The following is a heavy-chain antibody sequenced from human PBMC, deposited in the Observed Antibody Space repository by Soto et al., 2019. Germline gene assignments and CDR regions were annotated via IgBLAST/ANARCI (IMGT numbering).Heavy chain of an antibody. J-gene: IGHJ4*02. V-gene: IGHV3-30*18. Sequence: QVELVESGGGVVQPGRSLRLSCAASGFTFSSYGMHWVRQAPGKGLEWVAVISYDGNLAYYADSVKGRFTISRDNSKNTLYLQMNSLRTEATAIYYCAKEGPITNWYFDDWGQGTLVTVSS. CDR2: ISYDGNLA. CDR1: GFTFSSYG. D-gene: IGHD1-1*01. CDR3: AKEGPITNWYFDD.